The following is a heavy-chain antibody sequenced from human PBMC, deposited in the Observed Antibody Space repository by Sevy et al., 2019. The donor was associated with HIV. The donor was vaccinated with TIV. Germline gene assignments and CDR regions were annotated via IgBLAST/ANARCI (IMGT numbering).Heavy chain of an antibody. CDR3: ARSDYGDYVGWFDP. J-gene: IGHJ5*02. CDR1: GFTFSSSI. D-gene: IGHD4-17*01. CDR2: ISGTGSTI. Sequence: AGSLRLSCAASGFTFSSSIINWVLQAPGKGLEWVSSISGTGSTIYYADSVKGRFTISRDNAKNSLYLQMHSLRDEDTAVYYCARSDYGDYVGWFDPWGQGTLVTVSS. V-gene: IGHV3-48*02.